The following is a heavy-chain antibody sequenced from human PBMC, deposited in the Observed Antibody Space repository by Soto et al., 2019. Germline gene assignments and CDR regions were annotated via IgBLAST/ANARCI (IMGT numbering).Heavy chain of an antibody. V-gene: IGHV1-46*01. CDR1: GYSFTSHY. CDR2: INPGGTA. Sequence: ASVKVSCKASGYSFTSHYMHWVRQAPGQGLEWMGTINPGGTANYAQKFQGRVTITADKSTSTAYMELSSLRSEDTAVYYCAREPRHYYDSSGHSVWGQGTLVTVSS. D-gene: IGHD3-22*01. CDR3: AREPRHYYDSSGHSV. J-gene: IGHJ4*02.